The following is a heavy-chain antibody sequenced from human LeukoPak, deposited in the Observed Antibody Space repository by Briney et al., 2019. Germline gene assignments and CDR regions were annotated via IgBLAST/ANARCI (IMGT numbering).Heavy chain of an antibody. D-gene: IGHD7-27*01. J-gene: IGHJ4*02. CDR2: IKPDGSEK. V-gene: IGHV3-7*01. CDR1: GFTFSNYW. Sequence: GGSLRLSCAASGFTFSNYWMTWFRQTPGKGLEWVGNIKPDGSEKYYVDSVKGRFTISRDNAKNSLFLQMNSLRVEDTAIYYCARDYVWGSSESDYWGQGTLVTVSS. CDR3: ARDYVWGSSESDY.